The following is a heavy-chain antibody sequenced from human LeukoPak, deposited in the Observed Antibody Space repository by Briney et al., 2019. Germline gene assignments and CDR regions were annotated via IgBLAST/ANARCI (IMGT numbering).Heavy chain of an antibody. CDR1: GGSISSSSYY. CDR2: IYYSGST. J-gene: IGHJ6*03. D-gene: IGHD3-16*01. CDR3: ARVGPAHYYYYMDV. Sequence: SETLSLTCTVSGGSISSSSYYWGWIRQPPGKGLEWIGSIYYSGSTYYNPSLKSRVTISVDTSKNQFSLKLSSVTAADTAVYYCARVGPAHYYYYMDVWGKGTTVTVSS. V-gene: IGHV4-39*07.